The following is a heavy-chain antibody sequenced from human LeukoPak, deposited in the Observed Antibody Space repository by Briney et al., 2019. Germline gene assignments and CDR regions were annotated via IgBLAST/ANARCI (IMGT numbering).Heavy chain of an antibody. CDR2: ISHIGRT. Sequence: SETLSLTCAISGDSFSSHYWTWIRQSPGTGLEWIGYISHIGRTNYNPSLKSRVTISIDTSKNRFSLKLRSVTAADTAVYYCARDLVTVTKGFDIWGQGTMVSVSS. J-gene: IGHJ3*02. V-gene: IGHV4-59*11. D-gene: IGHD4-17*01. CDR1: GDSFSSHY. CDR3: ARDLVTVTKGFDI.